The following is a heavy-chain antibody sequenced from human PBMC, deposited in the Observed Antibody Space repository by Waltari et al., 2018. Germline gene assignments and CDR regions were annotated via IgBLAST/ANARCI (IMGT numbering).Heavy chain of an antibody. V-gene: IGHV3-64D*06. Sequence: EVQLVESGGGLVQPGGSLRLSCSASGFTFSISSMHWVRQAPGKGLEYVSAISPNGDSTYYADCVKGRFTISRDNSKNTVFLQMSSLRAEDTTVYYCVKRWSSSDVDYWGQGTLVTVSS. J-gene: IGHJ4*02. CDR2: ISPNGDST. CDR1: GFTFSISS. D-gene: IGHD2-15*01. CDR3: VKRWSSSDVDY.